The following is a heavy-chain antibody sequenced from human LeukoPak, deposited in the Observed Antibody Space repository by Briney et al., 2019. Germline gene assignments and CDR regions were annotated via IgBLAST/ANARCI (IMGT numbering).Heavy chain of an antibody. CDR2: ISGSGSST. V-gene: IGHV3-23*01. J-gene: IGHJ3*02. CDR3: AKGRSFNIRFCDAFDI. CDR1: ELSFSGYA. Sequence: GGSLRLTCAADELSFSGYAMNWVRQAPGKGLEWVGGISGSGSSTYYADSVKGRFTMASNNYKQTAFMQMSSTRAEDTAVYCCAKGRSFNIRFCDAFDIWGQGTMVTVS. D-gene: IGHD2/OR15-2a*01.